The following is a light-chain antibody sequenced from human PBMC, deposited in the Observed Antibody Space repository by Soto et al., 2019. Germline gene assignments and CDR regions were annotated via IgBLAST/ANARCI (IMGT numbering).Light chain of an antibody. CDR2: NVS. CDR3: CSYTSSVTYV. J-gene: IGLJ1*01. Sequence: QSALIQPPSVSGSPGQSVTISCTGTSSDVGSYDFVSWYQHHPGTVPKPMIYNVSTQPSGVPDRFSGSKSGNTASMTISGLQAEDEADFQCCSYTSSVTYVFATGTKVTVL. V-gene: IGLV2-18*02. CDR1: SSDVGSYDF.